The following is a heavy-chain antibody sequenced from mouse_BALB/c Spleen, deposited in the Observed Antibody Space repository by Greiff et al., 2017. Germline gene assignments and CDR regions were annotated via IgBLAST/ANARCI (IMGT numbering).Heavy chain of an antibody. CDR1: GFTFSSYT. J-gene: IGHJ3*01. CDR3: ARQRGLYDGYSPFAY. CDR2: ISNGGGST. D-gene: IGHD2-3*01. Sequence: EVQVVESGGGLVQPGGSLKLSCAASGFTFSSYTMSWVRQTPEKRLEWVAYISNGGGSTYYPDTVKGRFTISRDNAKNTLYLQMSSLKSEDTAMYYCARQRGLYDGYSPFAYWGQGTLVTVSA. V-gene: IGHV5-12-2*01.